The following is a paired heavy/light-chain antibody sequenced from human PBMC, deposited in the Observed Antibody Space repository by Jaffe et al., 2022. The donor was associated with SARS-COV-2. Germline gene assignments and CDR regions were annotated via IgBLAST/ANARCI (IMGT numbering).Light chain of an antibody. Sequence: DIQMTQSPSSLSASVGDRLTITCRASQNIRTYLNWYQQKPGKAPNLLIYAASTLHTGVPSRFSASGSGTDFTLTISNLQPEDFATYYCQQSYGTLRTFGQGTKVEIK. CDR3: QQSYGTLRT. CDR1: QNIRTY. J-gene: IGKJ1*01. V-gene: IGKV1-39*01. CDR2: AAS.
Heavy chain of an antibody. CDR3: ATGGGKTSGWFQ. V-gene: IGHV4-34*02. D-gene: IGHD6-13*01. CDR1: GVSFSGYY. J-gene: IGHJ4*02. Sequence: QGQLQQWGAGVLKPSETLSLTCSVNGVSFSGYYWTWIRQPPGKGLEWIGEINHNGIPNYNPSLKSRGTISVDTAKKQFSLKVTSMTAADAAVYYCATGGGKTSGWFQWGQGTLVSVSS. CDR2: INHNGIP.